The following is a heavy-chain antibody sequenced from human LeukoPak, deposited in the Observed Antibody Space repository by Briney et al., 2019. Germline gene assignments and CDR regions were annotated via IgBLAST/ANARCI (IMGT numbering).Heavy chain of an antibody. V-gene: IGHV4-59*01. CDR3: ARNKLSTVVFDY. Sequence: SETLSLTCTVSGGSISSYYWSWIRQPPGKGLEWIGYIYYSGSTNYNPSLRSRVTISVDTSKSQFSLKLSSVTAADTAVYYCARNKLSTVVFDYWGQGTLVTVSS. CDR2: IYYSGST. J-gene: IGHJ4*02. D-gene: IGHD4-23*01. CDR1: GGSISSYY.